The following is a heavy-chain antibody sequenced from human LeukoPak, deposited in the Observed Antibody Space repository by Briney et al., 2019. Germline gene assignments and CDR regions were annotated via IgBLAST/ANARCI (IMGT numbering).Heavy chain of an antibody. Sequence: SGGSLRLSCAASGFTSSSYSMNWVRQAPGKGLEWVSAISASGFTTYYADSVKGRFTISRDNSKNTLYLQMNSLRAEDTAVYYCAKGPPPYYDILTGPSYWGQGTLVTVSS. CDR2: ISASGFTT. V-gene: IGHV3-23*01. CDR1: GFTSSSYS. D-gene: IGHD3-9*01. J-gene: IGHJ4*02. CDR3: AKGPPPYYDILTGPSY.